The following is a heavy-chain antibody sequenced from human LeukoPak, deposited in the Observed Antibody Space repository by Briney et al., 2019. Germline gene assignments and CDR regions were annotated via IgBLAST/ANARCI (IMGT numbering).Heavy chain of an antibody. CDR2: INHSGST. Sequence: SETLSLTCAVYGGSFSGYYWSWIRQPPGEGLEWIGEINHSGSTNYNPPLKSRVTISVDTSKNQFSLKLSSVTAADTAVYYCARSEWQWYSLLCFDPWGQGTLVTVSS. CDR1: GGSFSGYY. D-gene: IGHD3-3*01. V-gene: IGHV4-34*01. CDR3: ARSEWQWYSLLCFDP. J-gene: IGHJ5*02.